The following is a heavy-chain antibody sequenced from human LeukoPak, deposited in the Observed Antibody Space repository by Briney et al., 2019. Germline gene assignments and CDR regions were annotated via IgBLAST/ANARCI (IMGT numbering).Heavy chain of an antibody. CDR2: INSNRGTT. J-gene: IGHJ4*02. CDR3: ARDGASFDY. V-gene: IGHV3-48*01. CDR1: AITLSSYT. Sequence: GGSLRLSCAASAITLSSYTMHWVRRAPGKGLEWVSYINSNRGTTHYADSVKGRFTISRDNAKNSLYLQMNSLRAEDTAVYYCARDGASFDYWGQGTLVTVSS.